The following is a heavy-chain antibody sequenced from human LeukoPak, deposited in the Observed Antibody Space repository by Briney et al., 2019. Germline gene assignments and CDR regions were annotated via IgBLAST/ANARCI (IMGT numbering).Heavy chain of an antibody. V-gene: IGHV4-34*01. J-gene: IGHJ4*02. CDR2: INHSGST. D-gene: IGHD3-10*01. CDR3: AREGSGSRPFDY. Sequence: SETLSLTCAVYGGSFSGYYWSWIRQPPGKGLEWIGEINHSGSTNYNPSLKSRVTISVDTSKNQFSLKLSSVTAADTAVYYCAREGSGSRPFDYWGRGTLVTVSS. CDR1: GGSFSGYY.